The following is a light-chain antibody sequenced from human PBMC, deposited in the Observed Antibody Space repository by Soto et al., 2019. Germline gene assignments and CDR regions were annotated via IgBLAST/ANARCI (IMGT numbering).Light chain of an antibody. V-gene: IGLV1-40*01. CDR2: GNN. Sequence: QSVLTQPPSVSGTPGQRVSISCTGTSSNLGAGYDVHWYQQLPGAAPRLLIFGNNVRPSGVPDRFFGSKSGTSASLAITGLQAEDEAIYHCQSYDGSLATSIFGAGTKLTVL. CDR1: SSNLGAGYD. J-gene: IGLJ2*01. CDR3: QSYDGSLATSI.